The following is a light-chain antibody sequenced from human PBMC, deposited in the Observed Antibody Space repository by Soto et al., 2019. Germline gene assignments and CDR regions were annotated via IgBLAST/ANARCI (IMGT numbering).Light chain of an antibody. V-gene: IGLV2-8*01. J-gene: IGLJ1*01. Sequence: QSVLTQPPSASGSPGQSVTISCTGTSSDVGGYNSVSWYQQHPGKAPKLMIYEVSKRPSGVPGRFSGSKSGNTASLTVSGLQAEDEADYYCCSYAGSNNLGVFGTGTRSPS. CDR1: SSDVGGYNS. CDR3: CSYAGSNNLGV. CDR2: EVS.